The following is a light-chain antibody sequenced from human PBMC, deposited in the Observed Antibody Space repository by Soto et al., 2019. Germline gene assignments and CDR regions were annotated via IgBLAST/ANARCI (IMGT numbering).Light chain of an antibody. CDR3: QQRSNWRIT. J-gene: IGKJ5*01. V-gene: IGKV3-11*01. CDR1: QSVSSY. Sequence: EIVLTPFPATLSLSPGERATLSCRASQSVSSYLAWYQQKPGQAPRLLIYDASNRATGIPARFSGSGSGTDFTLTISSLEPEDFAVYYCQQRSNWRITFGQGTRLEIK. CDR2: DAS.